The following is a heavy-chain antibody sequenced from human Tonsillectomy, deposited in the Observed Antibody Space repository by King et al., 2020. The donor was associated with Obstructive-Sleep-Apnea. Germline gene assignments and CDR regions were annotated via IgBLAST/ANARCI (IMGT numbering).Heavy chain of an antibody. CDR1: GFTFSSHW. CDR3: ARGAF. CDR2: INQDGSVK. J-gene: IGHJ4*02. V-gene: IGHV3-7*01. Sequence: EVQLVESGGGLVQPGGSLRLSCVASGFTFSSHWMSWVRQAPGKGLEFVANINQDGSVKNDVDSVRGRFTISRDNAEKSLYLQMNSLRADDTAVYYCARGAFWGQGTLVAVSS.